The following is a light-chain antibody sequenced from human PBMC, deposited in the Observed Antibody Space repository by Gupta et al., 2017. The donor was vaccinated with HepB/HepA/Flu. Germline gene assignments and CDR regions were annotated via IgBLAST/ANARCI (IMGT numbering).Light chain of an antibody. V-gene: IGKV1-9*01. Sequence: DIQLTQSPSFLSASVGDSVTITCRASQGISSYLAWYQQKPGKAPKLLIYAASTLQSGVPSRFSGSGSGTEFTLTISSLQPEDFATYYCQQLNSYPHSTFGPGTKVDIK. CDR3: QQLNSYPHST. J-gene: IGKJ3*01. CDR1: QGISSY. CDR2: AAS.